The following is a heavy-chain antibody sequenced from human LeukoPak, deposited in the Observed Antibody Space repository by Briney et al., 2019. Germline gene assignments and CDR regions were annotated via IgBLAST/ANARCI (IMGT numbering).Heavy chain of an antibody. V-gene: IGHV3-21*01. CDR2: ISSSSSYI. D-gene: IGHD6-19*01. CDR1: GFTFSSYS. Sequence: GGSLRLSCAASGFTFSSYSMNWVRQAPGKGLEWVSSISSSSSYIYYADSVKGRFTISRDNAKNSLYLQMNSLRAEDTAVYYCASLTGIAVGGAFDIWGQGTMVTVSS. CDR3: ASLTGIAVGGAFDI. J-gene: IGHJ3*02.